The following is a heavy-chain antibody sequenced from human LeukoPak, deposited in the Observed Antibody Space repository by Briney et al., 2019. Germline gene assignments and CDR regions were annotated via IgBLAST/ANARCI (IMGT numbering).Heavy chain of an antibody. Sequence: PGGSLRLSCTASGFIFSNYAMSWVRQAPGKGLEWGSSISKSADGMFYVDSVKGRFTISRDNSESTLFLQLNTLRADDTAVYYCAKHNGWELESYRFDYWGQGTLVAVSS. CDR3: AKHNGWELESYRFDY. CDR2: ISKSADGM. CDR1: GFIFSNYA. V-gene: IGHV3-23*01. J-gene: IGHJ4*02. D-gene: IGHD1-26*01.